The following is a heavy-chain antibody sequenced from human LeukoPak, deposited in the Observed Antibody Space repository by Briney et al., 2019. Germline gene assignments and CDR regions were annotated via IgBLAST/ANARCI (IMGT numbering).Heavy chain of an antibody. CDR1: GFTFSSYA. CDR3: AKNLESYGDSATDY. Sequence: PGGSLRLSCAASGFTFSSYAMSWVRQAPGKGLEWVSSISASGGGTYYADSMKGRFTISRDSSKNTLYLQMNSLRAEDTAIYYCAKNLESYGDSATDYWGQGTLVTVSS. D-gene: IGHD4-17*01. V-gene: IGHV3-23*01. J-gene: IGHJ4*02. CDR2: ISASGGGT.